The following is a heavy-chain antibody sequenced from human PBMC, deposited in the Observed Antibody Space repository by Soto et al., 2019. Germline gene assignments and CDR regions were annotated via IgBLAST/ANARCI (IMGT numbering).Heavy chain of an antibody. CDR2: ISGTGSYT. Sequence: GGSLRLSCAVSGFTFSDYYMSWIRQAPGKGLEWLSYISGTGSYTNYADSVKGRFTISGDNAKNSLYLQMNSLRAEDTAMYYCARAPTGRYDFWSGSNYYHYGMDVWGQGTTVTVSS. CDR3: ARAPTGRYDFWSGSNYYHYGMDV. D-gene: IGHD3-3*01. V-gene: IGHV3-11*06. J-gene: IGHJ6*02. CDR1: GFTFSDYY.